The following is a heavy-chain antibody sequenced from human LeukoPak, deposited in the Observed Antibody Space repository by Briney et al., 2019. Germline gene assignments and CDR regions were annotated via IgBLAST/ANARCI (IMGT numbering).Heavy chain of an antibody. J-gene: IGHJ4*02. CDR2: ISGGGGST. D-gene: IGHD2/OR15-2a*01. Sequence: GGSLRLSCAASGFTFSSYAMSWVRQAPGKGLEWVSAISGGGGSTYYADSVKGRFTISRDTSTNTLYLQMNSLRAEDTAVYYCAKDYFLIEYWGQGTLVXVSS. CDR3: AKDYFLIEY. CDR1: GFTFSSYA. V-gene: IGHV3-23*01.